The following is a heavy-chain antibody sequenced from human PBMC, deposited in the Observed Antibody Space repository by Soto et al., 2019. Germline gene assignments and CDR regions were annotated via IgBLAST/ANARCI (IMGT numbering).Heavy chain of an antibody. CDR1: GGSISSGGYY. CDR3: ARGGIYYEILTGPQVWFDP. D-gene: IGHD3-9*01. Sequence: PSETLSLTCTVSGGSISSGGYYWSWIRQHPGKGLEWIGYIYYSGSTYYNPSLKSRVTISVDTSKNQFSLKLSSVTAADTAVYYCARGGIYYEILTGPQVWFDPWGQGTLVTVSS. CDR2: IYYSGST. J-gene: IGHJ5*02. V-gene: IGHV4-31*03.